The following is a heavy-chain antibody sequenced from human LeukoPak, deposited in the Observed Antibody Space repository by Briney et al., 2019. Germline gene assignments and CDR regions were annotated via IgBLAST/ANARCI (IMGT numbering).Heavy chain of an antibody. V-gene: IGHV1-2*02. CDR3: ARGRWVVWNYGDY. Sequence: ASVKVSCKASGYTFTDYYMHWVRQALGQGLEWMGWINPNNGGTNYAQKFQGRVTMTRDTSISTAYMELSRLRSDDAAVYYCARGRWVVWNYGDYWGQGTLVTVSS. J-gene: IGHJ4*02. CDR2: INPNNGGT. D-gene: IGHD1-7*01. CDR1: GYTFTDYY.